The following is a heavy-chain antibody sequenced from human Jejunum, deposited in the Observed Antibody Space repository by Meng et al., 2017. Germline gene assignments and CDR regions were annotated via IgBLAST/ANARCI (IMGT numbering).Heavy chain of an antibody. CDR2: VYHTGRT. CDR3: ARELWGSSPV. Sequence: SETLSLTCIVSGGSISNYFWSWVRQPPGKGLEWIGYVYHTGRTNSNPSLKSRVSISVDTSKSQFSLNLNSVTAADTAVYFCARELWGSSPVWGQGTMVTVSS. CDR1: GGSISNYF. J-gene: IGHJ3*01. V-gene: IGHV4-59*01. D-gene: IGHD3-16*01.